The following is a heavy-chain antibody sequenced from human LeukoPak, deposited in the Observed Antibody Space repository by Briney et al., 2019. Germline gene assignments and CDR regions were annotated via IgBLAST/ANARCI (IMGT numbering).Heavy chain of an antibody. J-gene: IGHJ4*02. V-gene: IGHV1-69*04. CDR2: IIPILGIA. CDR1: GGTFSSYA. CDR3: ARRSHSGYDAHFDY. D-gene: IGHD5-12*01. Sequence: GSSVKVSCKASGGTFSSYAISWVRQAPGQGLEWMGRIIPILGIANYAQKFQGRVTITADKSTSTAYMELSSLRSEDTAVYYCARRSHSGYDAHFDYWGQGALVTVSP.